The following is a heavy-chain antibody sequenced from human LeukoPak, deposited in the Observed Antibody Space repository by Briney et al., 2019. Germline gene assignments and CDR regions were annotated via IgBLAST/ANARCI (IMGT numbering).Heavy chain of an antibody. CDR3: ARGQWLPVFDF. CDR1: GGFNTHYY. Sequence: PSETLSLTCSVSGGFNTHYYWTWIRQPPGKELEWIGHIYHSGSTKYNPSLKSRVTISVDTSKNHFSLKLSSVTAADTAVYYCARGQWLPVFDFWGQGTLVTVSS. D-gene: IGHD3-22*01. V-gene: IGHV4-59*01. CDR2: IYHSGST. J-gene: IGHJ4*02.